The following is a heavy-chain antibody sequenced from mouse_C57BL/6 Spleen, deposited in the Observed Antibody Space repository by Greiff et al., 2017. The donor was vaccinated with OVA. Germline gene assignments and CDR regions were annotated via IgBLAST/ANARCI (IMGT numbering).Heavy chain of an antibody. V-gene: IGHV5-6*01. J-gene: IGHJ2*01. D-gene: IGHD3-3*01. Sequence: EVQLQESGGDLVKPGGSLKLSCAASGFTFSSYGMSWVRQTPDKRLEWVATISSGGSYTYYPASVKGRFTISRDNAKNTLYLQMSSLKSEDTAMFYCARSRDRFDYWGQGTTLTVSS. CDR2: ISSGGSYT. CDR1: GFTFSSYG. CDR3: ARSRDRFDY.